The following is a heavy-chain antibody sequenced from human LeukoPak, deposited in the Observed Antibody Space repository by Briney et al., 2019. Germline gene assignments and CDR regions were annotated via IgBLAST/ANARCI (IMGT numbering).Heavy chain of an antibody. D-gene: IGHD5-18*01. CDR2: ISSSGSTI. J-gene: IGHJ6*03. CDR1: GFTFSDYY. CDR3: ARDKTASHYYYYYMDV. Sequence: GGSLRLSCAASGFTFSDYYMSWIRQAPGKGLEWVSYISSSGSTIYYADSVKGRFTISRDNAKNSLYLQMNSLGAEDTAVYYCARDKTASHYYYYYMDVWGKGTTVTVSS. V-gene: IGHV3-11*04.